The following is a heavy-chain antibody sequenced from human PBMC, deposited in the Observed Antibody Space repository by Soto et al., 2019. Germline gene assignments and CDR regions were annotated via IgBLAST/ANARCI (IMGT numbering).Heavy chain of an antibody. CDR1: GYTFTTYD. Sequence: QVQLVQSWAEVKKPGASVKVSCKASGYTFTTYDVNWVRQATGQGPEWMGWMNPNSGNTGYAQKFQGRVTMTRNTSISTAYMELSSLRSEDTAMYYCARTIAYCGGDCYGRHNDAFDIWGQGTMVTVSS. V-gene: IGHV1-8*01. CDR2: MNPNSGNT. J-gene: IGHJ3*02. D-gene: IGHD2-21*02. CDR3: ARTIAYCGGDCYGRHNDAFDI.